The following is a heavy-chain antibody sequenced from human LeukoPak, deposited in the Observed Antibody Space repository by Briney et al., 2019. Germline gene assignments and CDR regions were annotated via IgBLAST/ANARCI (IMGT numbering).Heavy chain of an antibody. CDR2: IYHSGST. CDR1: GGSISSSFYY. CDR3: AKDRIGYCTNGVCWGPEVWDGMDV. D-gene: IGHD2-8*01. V-gene: IGHV4-39*02. Sequence: SETLSLTCTVSGGSISSSFYYWGWIRQPPGKGLEWIGGIYHSGSTYYNPSLKSRVTISVDTSRNQFSLNLSSVTAADTAVYYCAKDRIGYCTNGVCWGPEVWDGMDVWGQGTTVTVSS. J-gene: IGHJ6*02.